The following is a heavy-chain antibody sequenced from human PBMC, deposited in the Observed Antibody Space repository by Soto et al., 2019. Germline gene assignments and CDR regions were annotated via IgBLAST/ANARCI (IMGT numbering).Heavy chain of an antibody. V-gene: IGHV3-64D*06. CDR2: ISDSGGST. Sequence: DVQLVESGGGLIQPGGSLRLSCSGSGFTFSSFLMHWVRQAPGKGLEYVAGISDSGGSTYYADSVQGRFTISRDSSTLYLQMSGLRPEDTALYYCARPDEGGYSSNHHYYYALDVWGQGTTVTV. J-gene: IGHJ6*02. D-gene: IGHD3-22*01. CDR1: GFTFSSFL. CDR3: ARPDEGGYSSNHHYYYALDV.